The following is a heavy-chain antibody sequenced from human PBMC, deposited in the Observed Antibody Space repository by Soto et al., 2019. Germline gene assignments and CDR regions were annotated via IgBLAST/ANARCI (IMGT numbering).Heavy chain of an antibody. D-gene: IGHD5-18*01. CDR1: GFTFSSYS. Sequence: EVQLVESGGGLVQPGGSLRLSCAASGFTFSSYSMNWVRQAPGKGLEWVSYIGSSSNTIYYADSVKGRFTISRDNAKNSLDLQMNSLRDEDTAVYYCARDLAISLFDYWGQGTLVTVSS. V-gene: IGHV3-48*02. J-gene: IGHJ4*02. CDR3: ARDLAISLFDY. CDR2: IGSSSNTI.